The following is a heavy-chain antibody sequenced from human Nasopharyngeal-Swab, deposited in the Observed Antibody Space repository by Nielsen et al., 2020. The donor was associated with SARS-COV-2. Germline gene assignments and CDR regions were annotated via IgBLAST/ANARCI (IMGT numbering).Heavy chain of an antibody. CDR3: ARVGGATVPLSTFDI. D-gene: IGHD1-26*01. Sequence: GGSLRLSCAASGFAVSTNLLTWARQAPGRGLEWVSVIYAGDTTHYADSVKGRFAISRDDSKNTLYLQMNSLRAEDTALYFCARVGGATVPLSTFDIWGPGTMFTVSS. V-gene: IGHV3-53*01. J-gene: IGHJ3*02. CDR2: IYAGDTT. CDR1: GFAVSTNL.